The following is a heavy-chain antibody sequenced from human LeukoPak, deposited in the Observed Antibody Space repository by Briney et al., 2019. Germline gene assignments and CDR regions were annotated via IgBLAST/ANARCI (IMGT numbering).Heavy chain of an antibody. V-gene: IGHV3-23*01. J-gene: IGHJ4*02. CDR1: GFSFRTYG. Sequence: GGTLRLSCAASGFSFRTYGMSWVRQAPGKRLEWVSAISGSGGSTYYTDSVKGRFTISRDNSKNTLYLQMNTLRADDTAVYYCAKDHGSSDWYYFDYWGQGTLVTVSS. CDR2: ISGSGGST. CDR3: AKDHGSSDWYYFDY. D-gene: IGHD6-13*01.